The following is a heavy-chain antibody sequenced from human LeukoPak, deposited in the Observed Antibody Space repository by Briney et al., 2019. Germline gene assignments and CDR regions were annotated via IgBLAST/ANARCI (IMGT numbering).Heavy chain of an antibody. CDR2: INPNSGDT. CDR1: GYTFTGYY. V-gene: IGHV1-2*02. Sequence: ASVKVSCKASGYTFTGYYMHWVRQAPGQGLEWMGWINPNSGDTKYAQRFQGRVTMTRDTSISTAYMELSRLTSDDTAVYYCASYYGHYTRNWMDTWGQGTLVTVSS. D-gene: IGHD4-17*01. J-gene: IGHJ5*02. CDR3: ASYYGHYTRNWMDT.